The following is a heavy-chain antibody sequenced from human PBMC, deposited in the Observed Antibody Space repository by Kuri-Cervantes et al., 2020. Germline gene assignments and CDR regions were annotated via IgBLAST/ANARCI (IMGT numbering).Heavy chain of an antibody. CDR3: ARGITGTISPFDY. D-gene: IGHD1-7*01. V-gene: IGHV4-39*07. Sequence: SETLSLTCTVSGGSISSGGYYWSWIRQPPGKGLEWIGEINHSGSTNYNPSLKSRVTISVDTSKNQFSLKLSSATAADTAVYYCARGITGTISPFDYWGQGTRGTASS. CDR1: GGSISSGGYY. J-gene: IGHJ4*02. CDR2: INHSGST.